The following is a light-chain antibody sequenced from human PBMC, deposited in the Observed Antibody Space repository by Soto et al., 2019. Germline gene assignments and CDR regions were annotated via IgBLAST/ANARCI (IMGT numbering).Light chain of an antibody. V-gene: IGLV2-8*01. CDR2: DVN. CDR1: LSDVGGQNL. CDR3: SSYTGTNVI. Sequence: QSVLTQPPSASGSPGQSVTISCTGTLSDVGGQNLVSWYRQDPGKAPKLIIYDVNQWPSGVPDRFSGSKSGSTASLTVSGLQAEDEANYYCSSYTGTNVIFGGGTKLTVL. J-gene: IGLJ2*01.